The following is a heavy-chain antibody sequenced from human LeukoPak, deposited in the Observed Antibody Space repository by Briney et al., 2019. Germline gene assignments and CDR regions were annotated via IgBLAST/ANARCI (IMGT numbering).Heavy chain of an antibody. J-gene: IGHJ4*02. CDR1: GFTFGNYW. V-gene: IGHV3-7*01. CDR2: IKQDGSET. CDR3: ARDFWGAYRVDLFDF. D-gene: IGHD3-3*01. Sequence: PGGSLRLSCAASGFTFGNYWMSWVRQPPGKGLEWVGNIKQDGSETYYVDSVRGRFTISRDNARNSLYLQMNSLRGEDTAIYYCARDFWGAYRVDLFDFWGQGALVTVSS.